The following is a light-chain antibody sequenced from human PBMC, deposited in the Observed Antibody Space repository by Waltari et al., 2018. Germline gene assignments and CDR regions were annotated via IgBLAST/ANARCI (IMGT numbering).Light chain of an antibody. J-gene: IGKJ1*01. CDR3: QQSYSTLWT. CDR2: AAS. CDR1: QSISSY. V-gene: IGKV1-39*01. Sequence: PSSLSASVGDRVTITCRASQSISSYLNWYQQKPGKAPKLLIYAASSLQSGVPSRFSGSGSGTDFTLTISSLQPEDFATYYCQQSYSTLWTFGQGTKVEIK.